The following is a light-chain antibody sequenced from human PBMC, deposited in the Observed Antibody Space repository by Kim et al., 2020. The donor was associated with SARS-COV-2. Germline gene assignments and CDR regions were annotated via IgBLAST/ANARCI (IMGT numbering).Light chain of an antibody. CDR2: DVS. V-gene: IGLV2-11*01. CDR1: SSDVGYYNY. Sequence: QSALTQPRSVSGSPGQSVTISCTGTSSDVGYYNYVSWYQQHPGKAPKVMIYDVSKRPSGVPDRFSGSKSGNTASLTISGLQAEDEADYYCCSYAAGSTWVFGGGTQLTVL. CDR3: CSYAAGSTWV. J-gene: IGLJ3*02.